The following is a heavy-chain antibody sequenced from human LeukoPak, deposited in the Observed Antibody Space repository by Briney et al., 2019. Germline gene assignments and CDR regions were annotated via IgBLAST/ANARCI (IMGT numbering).Heavy chain of an antibody. Sequence: GASVKVSCKASGYTFTGYYIHWVRQAPGQGLQWMGWIIPNSGGTNYAQNFQGRVTMTRDTPISTAYMELSRLRSDDTAVYYCARGDYARSLDIWGQGTMVTVSS. CDR3: ARGDYARSLDI. J-gene: IGHJ3*02. CDR1: GYTFTGYY. V-gene: IGHV1-2*02. CDR2: IIPNSGGT. D-gene: IGHD4-17*01.